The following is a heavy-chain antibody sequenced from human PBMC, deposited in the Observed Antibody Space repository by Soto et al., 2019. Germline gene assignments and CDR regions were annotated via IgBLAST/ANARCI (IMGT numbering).Heavy chain of an antibody. CDR3: ARDIETRITIFGVVPNYGMDV. CDR2: INPSGGST. CDR1: GYTFTSYY. Sequence: ASVKVSCKASGYTFTSYYMHWVRQAPGQGXEWMGIINPSGGSTSYAQKFQGRVTMTRDTSTSTVYMELSSLRSEDTAVYYCARDIETRITIFGVVPNYGMDVWGQGTTVTVSS. D-gene: IGHD3-3*01. V-gene: IGHV1-46*01. J-gene: IGHJ6*02.